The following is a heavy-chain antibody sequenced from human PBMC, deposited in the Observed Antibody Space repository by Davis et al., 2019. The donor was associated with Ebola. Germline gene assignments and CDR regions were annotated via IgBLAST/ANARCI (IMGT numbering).Heavy chain of an antibody. J-gene: IGHJ3*02. D-gene: IGHD3-22*01. CDR2: INPSGGSI. CDR1: GYTFTSHY. Sequence: AASVKVSCKASGYTFTSHYMHWVRQAPGQGLEWMGIINPSGGSISYAQKFQGRVTMTRDTSTSTVHMELSSLRSEDTAVYYCARHDTMIVDAFDIWGQGTMVTVSS. V-gene: IGHV1-46*01. CDR3: ARHDTMIVDAFDI.